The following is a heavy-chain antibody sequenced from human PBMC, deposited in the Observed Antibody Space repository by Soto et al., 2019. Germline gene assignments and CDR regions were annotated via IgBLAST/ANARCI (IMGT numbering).Heavy chain of an antibody. CDR3: AKDHLRLHLGELSSPPDY. J-gene: IGHJ4*02. CDR1: GFTFSSYG. V-gene: IGHV3-30*18. Sequence: GGSLRLSCAASGFTFSSYGMHWVRQAPGKGLEWVAVISYDGSNKYYADSVKGRFTISRDNSKNTLYLQMNSLRAEDTAVYYCAKDHLRLHLGELSSPPDYWGQGTLVTVSS. CDR2: ISYDGSNK. D-gene: IGHD3-16*02.